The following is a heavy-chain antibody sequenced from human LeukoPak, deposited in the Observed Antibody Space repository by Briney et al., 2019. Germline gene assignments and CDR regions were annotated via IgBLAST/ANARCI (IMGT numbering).Heavy chain of an antibody. CDR3: AKGSMVRGVILTPFDY. CDR2: ISGSGGTT. D-gene: IGHD3-10*01. Sequence: GGSLRLPCAASGFTFSIYAMSWVRRAPGKGLEWVSAISGSGGTTYYADSVKGRFTISRDNSKNTLYLQMNSLRAEDTAVYYCAKGSMVRGVILTPFDYWGQGTVVTVSS. CDR1: GFTFSIYA. V-gene: IGHV3-23*01. J-gene: IGHJ4*02.